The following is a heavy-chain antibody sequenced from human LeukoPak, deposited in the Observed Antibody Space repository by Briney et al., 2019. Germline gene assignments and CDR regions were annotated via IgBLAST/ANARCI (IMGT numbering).Heavy chain of an antibody. CDR3: ARVSGIVGAPFDY. CDR2: IYISGTT. CDR1: GGSISSHY. J-gene: IGHJ4*02. V-gene: IGHV4-4*07. Sequence: SETLSLTCTVSGGSISSHYWSWIRQPAGKGLEWIGRIYISGTTNYNPSIKSRVTMSLDTSKNQITLKLTSVTAADTAVYYCARVSGIVGAPFDYWGQGTLVTVSS. D-gene: IGHD1-26*01.